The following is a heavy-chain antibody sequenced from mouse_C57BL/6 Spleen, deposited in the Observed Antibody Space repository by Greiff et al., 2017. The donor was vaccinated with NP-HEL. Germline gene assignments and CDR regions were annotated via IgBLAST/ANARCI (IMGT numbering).Heavy chain of an antibody. V-gene: IGHV1-52*01. CDR2: IDPSDSET. D-gene: IGHD3-2*02. J-gene: IGHJ2*01. CDR3: ARWAAQAPFGY. Sequence: QVQLQQPGAELVRPGSSVKLSCKASGYTFTSYWMHWVKQRPIQGLEWIGNIDPSDSETHYNQKFKDKATLTVDKSSSTAYMQLSSLTSEDSAVYYCARWAAQAPFGYRGQGTTPTVSP. CDR1: GYTFTSYW.